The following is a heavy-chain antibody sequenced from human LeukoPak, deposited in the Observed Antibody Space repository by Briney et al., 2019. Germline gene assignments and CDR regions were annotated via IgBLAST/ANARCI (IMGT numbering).Heavy chain of an antibody. D-gene: IGHD5-24*01. J-gene: IGHJ5*02. CDR2: ISAYNGYT. Sequence: ASVKVSCKASGYTFTSYAISWVRQAPGQGLEWMGWISAYNGYTNYAQNLQGRVTMTTDTSTSTAYMELTSLRSDDTAVYYCAGALARGVYNINWFDPWGQGTLVTVSS. CDR1: GYTFTSYA. V-gene: IGHV1-18*01. CDR3: AGALARGVYNINWFDP.